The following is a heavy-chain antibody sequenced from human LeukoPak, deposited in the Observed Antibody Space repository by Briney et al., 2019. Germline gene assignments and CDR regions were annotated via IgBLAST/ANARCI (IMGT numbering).Heavy chain of an antibody. CDR1: GFAFSSYA. Sequence: GRSLRLSCAASGFAFSSYAMHWVRQAPGKGLEWVAIISYDGVIEDYSDSVKGRFTISRDNFKNTLFLQMNSLRDEDTAVYYCARVADCSGGSCYGALDPWGQGTLVTVSS. D-gene: IGHD2-15*01. V-gene: IGHV3-30*04. CDR2: ISYDGVIE. J-gene: IGHJ5*02. CDR3: ARVADCSGGSCYGALDP.